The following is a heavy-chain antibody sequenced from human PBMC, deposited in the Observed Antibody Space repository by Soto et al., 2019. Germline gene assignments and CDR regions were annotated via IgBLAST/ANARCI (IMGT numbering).Heavy chain of an antibody. D-gene: IGHD3-3*01. CDR3: ARDAPPPELRFLEWHNYDYNGMDV. CDR2: ISCYNVKT. J-gene: IGHJ6*02. CDR1: GYSFTAYG. V-gene: IGHV1-18*01. Sequence: QVQVVQSGDEVKETGASVRVSCKTSGYSFTAYGISWVRQAPGQGLEWMGWISCYNVKTKYAQKVQGRVTMTTDTSTSTASMEVRSLRSDDTAIYYCARDAPPPELRFLEWHNYDYNGMDVWGQGTTVTVSS.